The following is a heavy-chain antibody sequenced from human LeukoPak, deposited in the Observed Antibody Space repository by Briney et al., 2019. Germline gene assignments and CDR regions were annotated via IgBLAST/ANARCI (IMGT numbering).Heavy chain of an antibody. J-gene: IGHJ4*02. D-gene: IGHD2-2*01. CDR2: ISDDSNYI. V-gene: IGHV3-21*01. Sequence: PGGSLRLSCAASGFTFSDYSMNWVRQAPGKGLEWVSSISDDSNYIYYADSVKGRFTFSRDNAKNSLYLQMNSLRAEDTAVYYCANHLACGSTSCPSFDYWGQGTLVTVSS. CDR1: GFTFSDYS. CDR3: ANHLACGSTSCPSFDY.